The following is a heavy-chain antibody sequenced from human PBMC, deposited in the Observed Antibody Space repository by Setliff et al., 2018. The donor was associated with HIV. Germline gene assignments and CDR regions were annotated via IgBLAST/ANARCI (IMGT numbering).Heavy chain of an antibody. CDR1: GFNFSNYN. D-gene: IGHD3-3*01. V-gene: IGHV3-21*01. Sequence: GGSLRLSCAASGFNFSNYNMNWVRQAPGQGLEWDSSISGSSKYIYYVDSVKGRFTISRDSATNSLYLQMNSLRPEDTAVYFCARDLKTSDFWAHALDVWGQGTMVTVSS. CDR2: ISGSSKYI. J-gene: IGHJ3*01. CDR3: ARDLKTSDFWAHALDV.